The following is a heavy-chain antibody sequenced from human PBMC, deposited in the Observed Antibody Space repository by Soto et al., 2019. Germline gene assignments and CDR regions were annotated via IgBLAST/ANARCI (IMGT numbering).Heavy chain of an antibody. V-gene: IGHV4-30-4*01. D-gene: IGHD3-22*01. CDR3: ARDPGYDSSYGPYYYYGMDV. CDR2: IYYSGST. Sequence: SETLSLTCTVSGGSISSGDYYWSWIRQPPGKGLEWIEYIYYSGSTYYNPSLKSRVTISVDTSKNQFSLKLSSVTAADTAVYYCARDPGYDSSYGPYYYYGMDVWGQGTTVTVSS. J-gene: IGHJ6*02. CDR1: GGSISSGDYY.